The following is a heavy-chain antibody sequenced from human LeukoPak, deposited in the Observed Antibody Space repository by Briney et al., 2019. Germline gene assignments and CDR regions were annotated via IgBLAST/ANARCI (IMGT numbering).Heavy chain of an antibody. Sequence: SQTLSLTCTVSGGSISSGSYYWSWIRQPAGKGLEWIGRIYTSGSTNYNPSLKSRVTISVDTSKNQFSLKLSSVTAADTAVYYCARDRCAGCWYFDLCGRGTLVTVSS. CDR2: IYTSGST. V-gene: IGHV4-61*02. J-gene: IGHJ2*01. D-gene: IGHD4-17*01. CDR1: GGSISSGSYY. CDR3: ARDRCAGCWYFDL.